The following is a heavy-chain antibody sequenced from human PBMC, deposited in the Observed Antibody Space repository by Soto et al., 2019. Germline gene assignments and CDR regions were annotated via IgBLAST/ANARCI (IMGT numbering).Heavy chain of an antibody. J-gene: IGHJ6*02. CDR1: GGTFSSYA. V-gene: IGHV1-69*01. D-gene: IGHD2-2*01. Sequence: QVQLVQSGAEVKKPGSSVKVSCKASGGTFSSYAISWVRQAPGQGLEWMGGIIPISGTANYAQKFQGRVTITADESTSTAYMELSSLRSEDTDVYYSASSQGSSTSLEIYYYYYYGMDVWGQGTTVTVSS. CDR3: ASSQGSSTSLEIYYYYYYGMDV. CDR2: IIPISGTA.